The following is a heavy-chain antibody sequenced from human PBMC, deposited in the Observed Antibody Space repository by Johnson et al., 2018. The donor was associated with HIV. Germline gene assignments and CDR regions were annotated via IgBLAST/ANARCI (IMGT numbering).Heavy chain of an antibody. CDR2: IRSSGSTI. V-gene: IGHV3-11*01. CDR3: ARDVREYSSSFDAFDI. Sequence: QVQLVESGGGLVQPGGSLRLSCAASGFTFSDYSMSWIRQAPGKGLEWVSYIRSSGSTIYYADSVKGRFTISRDNSKNTLYLQMNSLRAEDTALYYCARDVREYSSSFDAFDIWGQGTMVTVSS. D-gene: IGHD6-6*01. CDR1: GFTFSDYS. J-gene: IGHJ3*02.